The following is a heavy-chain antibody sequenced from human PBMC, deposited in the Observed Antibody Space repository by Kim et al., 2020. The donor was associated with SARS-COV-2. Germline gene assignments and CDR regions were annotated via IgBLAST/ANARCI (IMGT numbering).Heavy chain of an antibody. D-gene: IGHD3-22*01. CDR3: AKKVVIGAIDY. CDR2: T. V-gene: IGHV3-23*01. Sequence: TYYADSVKGRFTISRDNSKNTLYLQMNSLRAEDTAVYYCAKKVVIGAIDYWGQGTLVTVSS. J-gene: IGHJ4*02.